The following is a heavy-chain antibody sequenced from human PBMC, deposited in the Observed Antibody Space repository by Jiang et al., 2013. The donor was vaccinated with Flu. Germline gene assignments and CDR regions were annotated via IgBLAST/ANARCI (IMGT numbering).Heavy chain of an antibody. J-gene: IGHJ6*02. CDR2: ISSSGSTI. Sequence: VQLLESGGGLVKPGGSLRLSCAASGFTFSDYYMSWIRQAPGKGLEWVSYISSSGSTIYYADSVKGRFTISRDNAKNSLYLQMNSLRAEDTAVYYCAREKVDSSSWYGYYYYYGMDVWGQGTTVTVSS. CDR1: GFTFSDYY. D-gene: IGHD6-13*01. V-gene: IGHV3-11*01. CDR3: AREKVDSSSWYGYYYYYGMDV.